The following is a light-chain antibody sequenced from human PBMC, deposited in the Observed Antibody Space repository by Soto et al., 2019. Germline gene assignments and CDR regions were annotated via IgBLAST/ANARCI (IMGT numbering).Light chain of an antibody. CDR1: ESVSNW. CDR3: QKYNSYLWT. V-gene: IGKV1-5*01. J-gene: IGKJ1*01. CDR2: DAS. Sequence: DVQMTQSTTTLSASVGDIVAISCLASESVSNWLAWYQQKPGKAPKLLIYDASSLESGVSSRFSGSGSGTEFTLTISSLQPDDFATYYCQKYNSYLWTLGQGTKVDI.